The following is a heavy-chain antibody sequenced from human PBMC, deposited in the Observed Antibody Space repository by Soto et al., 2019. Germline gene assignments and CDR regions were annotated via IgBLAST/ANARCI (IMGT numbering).Heavy chain of an antibody. CDR1: GGTFSSYA. V-gene: IGHV1-69*13. CDR2: IIPIFGTA. Sequence: SVKVSCKASGGTFSSYAISWVRQAPGQGREWMGGIIPIFGTANYAQKFQGRVTITADESTSTAYTELSSLRSEDTAVYYCARDPRKGRTSSTLHREWYYYYGMDVWGQGTTVTVSS. D-gene: IGHD6-13*01. CDR3: ARDPRKGRTSSTLHREWYYYYGMDV. J-gene: IGHJ6*02.